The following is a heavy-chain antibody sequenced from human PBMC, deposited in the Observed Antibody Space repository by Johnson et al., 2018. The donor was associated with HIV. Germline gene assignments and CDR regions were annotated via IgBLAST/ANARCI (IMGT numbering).Heavy chain of an antibody. J-gene: IGHJ3*02. Sequence: QVQLVESGGGLVKPGGSLRLSCAASGFTFSDYYMSWIRQAPGKGLEWVSYISSSGSTIYYADSVKGRFTISRDNAKNSLYLQMNSLRAEDTAVYYCAKDFMGDSVYCSSTSCYPAFDIWGQGTMVTVSS. CDR3: AKDFMGDSVYCSSTSCYPAFDI. CDR2: ISSSGSTI. CDR1: GFTFSDYY. V-gene: IGHV3-11*01. D-gene: IGHD2-2*01.